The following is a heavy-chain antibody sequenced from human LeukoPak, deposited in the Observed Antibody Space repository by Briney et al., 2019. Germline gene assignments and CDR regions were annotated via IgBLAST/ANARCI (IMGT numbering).Heavy chain of an antibody. CDR1: GVTFSSYA. CDR3: AMAVFGYCFDY. V-gene: IGHV3-23*01. CDR2: FSGSGDST. J-gene: IGHJ4*02. D-gene: IGHD3-16*01. Sequence: GGSLRLSCAASGVTFSSYAMGWVRQAPGKGLEWVSGFSGSGDSTHYANSVKGRFTISRDNSKSTLYLQMNSLRAEDTAVYYCAMAVFGYCFDYWGQGTLVTVSS.